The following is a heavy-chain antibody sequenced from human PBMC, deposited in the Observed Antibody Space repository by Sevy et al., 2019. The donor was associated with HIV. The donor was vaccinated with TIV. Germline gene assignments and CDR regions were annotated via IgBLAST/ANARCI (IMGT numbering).Heavy chain of an antibody. V-gene: IGHV1-2*02. D-gene: IGHD3-10*01. J-gene: IGHJ4*02. CDR2: INPNAGGSGGT. Sequence: ASVKVSCETSTYSFTAYYIHWVRQAPGQGLEWMGWINPNAGGSGGTNHAQKFQGRVTMTTDTSTCTAYMELTSLRSDDTGVYYCARVPTYHYGSATYFDYWGQGTLVTVSS. CDR3: ARVPTYHYGSATYFDY. CDR1: TYSFTAYY.